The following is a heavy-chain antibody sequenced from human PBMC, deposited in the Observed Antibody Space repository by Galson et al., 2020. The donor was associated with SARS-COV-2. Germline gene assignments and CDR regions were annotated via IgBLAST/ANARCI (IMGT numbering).Heavy chain of an antibody. D-gene: IGHD1-26*01. CDR1: GYTFTGYY. CDR2: INPNSGGT. V-gene: IGHV1-2*04. Sequence: ASVKVSCKASGYTFTGYYMHWVRQPPGQGLERMGWINPNSGGTNYAQKFQGWDTMTRDTSIRTDYMELSRLRSDDTAVYFCARRGGAQATFDYWGQGTLFIVS. CDR3: ARRGGAQATFDY. J-gene: IGHJ4*02.